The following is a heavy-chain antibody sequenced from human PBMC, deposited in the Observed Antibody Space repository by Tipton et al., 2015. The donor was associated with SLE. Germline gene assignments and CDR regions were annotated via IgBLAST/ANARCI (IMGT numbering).Heavy chain of an antibody. V-gene: IGHV4-31*03. Sequence: TLSLTCIVSGGSISSGAYLWSWIRQHPGKGLEWIGYIYYSGRTYYNPSLKSRVTISADTSKNQFSLKVSSVTAADSAVYYCAREALEARGFDFWGQGTLVTVSS. CDR3: AREALEARGFDF. J-gene: IGHJ4*02. CDR1: GGSISSGAYL. CDR2: IYYSGRT.